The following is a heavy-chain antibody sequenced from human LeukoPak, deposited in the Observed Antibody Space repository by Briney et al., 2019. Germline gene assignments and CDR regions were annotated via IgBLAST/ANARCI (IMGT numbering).Heavy chain of an antibody. V-gene: IGHV3-23*01. CDR1: GFTFSSYA. J-gene: IGHJ4*02. D-gene: IGHD3-3*01. CDR3: AKTTDTYYDFWSGYYPTFDY. Sequence: GGSLRLSCAASGFTFSSYAMSWVRQAPGKGLEWVSAISGSGGSTYYADSVKGRFTISRDNSKNTLYLQMNSLRAEDTAVYYCAKTTDTYYDFWSGYYPTFDYWGQGTLVTVSS. CDR2: ISGSGGST.